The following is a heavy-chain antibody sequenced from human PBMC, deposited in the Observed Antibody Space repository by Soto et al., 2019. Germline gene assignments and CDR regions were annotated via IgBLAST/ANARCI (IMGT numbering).Heavy chain of an antibody. J-gene: IGHJ6*02. CDR1: GFTFSVYW. Sequence: GSLRLSCAASGFTFSVYWIHWVRQAPGKGLVWVSRTNGDGSTTSYADSVKGRFTISRDNAKHTLYLQMNSLRAEDTAVYYCARDNRYFDWSVSDHGMDVWGQGTTVTVSS. CDR3: ARDNRYFDWSVSDHGMDV. CDR2: TNGDGSTT. D-gene: IGHD3-9*01. V-gene: IGHV3-74*01.